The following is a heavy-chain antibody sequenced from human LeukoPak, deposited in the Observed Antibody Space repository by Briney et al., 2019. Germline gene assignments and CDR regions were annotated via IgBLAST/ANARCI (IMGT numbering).Heavy chain of an antibody. J-gene: IGHJ4*02. V-gene: IGHV1-2*02. CDR3: ARGVGATPHDS. D-gene: IGHD1-26*01. Sequence: ASVKVSCKASGYTFTDYYIHWVRQAPGQGLEWMRWINPNSGGTNYAQKFQGRVTMTRDTSISTAYMELSRLISDDTAVYYCARGVGATPHDSWGQGTLVTVSS. CDR1: GYTFTDYY. CDR2: INPNSGGT.